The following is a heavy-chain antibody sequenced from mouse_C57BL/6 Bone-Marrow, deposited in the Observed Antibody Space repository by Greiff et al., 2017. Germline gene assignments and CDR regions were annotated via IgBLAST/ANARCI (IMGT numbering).Heavy chain of an antibody. CDR2: IYPGNSDT. CDR3: TKLTVARGYYAMDY. Sequence: EVQLQQSGTVLARPGASVKMSCKTSGYTFTSYWMHWVKQRPGQGLEWIGAIYPGNSDTSYNQKFKGKAKLTAVTSASTAYMELSSLTNEDSAVYYCTKLTVARGYYAMDYWGQGTSVTVSS. CDR1: GYTFTSYW. V-gene: IGHV1-5*01. D-gene: IGHD1-1*01. J-gene: IGHJ4*01.